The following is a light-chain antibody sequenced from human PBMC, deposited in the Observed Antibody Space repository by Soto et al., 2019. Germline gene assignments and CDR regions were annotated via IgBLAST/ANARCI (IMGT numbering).Light chain of an antibody. V-gene: IGLV2-23*02. CDR3: CSFAGGSTYVV. CDR2: EVT. Sequence: QSVLTQPASVSGSHGQSITISCIGTSSDVGNYELVSWYQQLPGKAPKLIIYEVTKRPSGVPNRFSGSKSGNTASLTISGLLAEDEADYHCCSFAGGSTYVVFGGGTKVTVL. CDR1: SSDVGNYEL. J-gene: IGLJ2*01.